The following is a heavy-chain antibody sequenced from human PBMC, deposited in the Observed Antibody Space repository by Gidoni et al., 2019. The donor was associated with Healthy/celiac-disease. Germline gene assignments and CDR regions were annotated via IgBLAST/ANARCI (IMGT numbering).Heavy chain of an antibody. J-gene: IGHJ4*02. Sequence: QVQLQQWGAGLLKPSETLSLTCAVYGGSFSGYYWSWIRQPPGKGLEWIGEINHSGSTNYNPSLKSRVTISVDTSKNQFSLKLSSVTAADTAVYYCARSWAGYSSPTRPPADWGQGTLVTVSS. CDR2: INHSGST. V-gene: IGHV4-34*01. CDR3: ARSWAGYSSPTRPPAD. D-gene: IGHD6-13*01. CDR1: GGSFSGYY.